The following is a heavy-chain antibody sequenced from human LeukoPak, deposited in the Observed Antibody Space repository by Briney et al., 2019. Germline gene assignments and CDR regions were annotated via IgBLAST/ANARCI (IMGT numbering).Heavy chain of an antibody. D-gene: IGHD6-19*01. CDR2: IYYSGST. CDR3: ARDRGDSSGYTY. J-gene: IGHJ4*02. V-gene: IGHV4-39*07. CDR1: GGSISSSSYY. Sequence: PSETLSLTCTVSGGSISSSSYYWGWIRQPPGKGLEWIGSIYYSGSTYYNPSLKSRVTISVDTSKNQFSLKLSSVTAADTAVYYCARDRGDSSGYTYWGQGTLVTVSS.